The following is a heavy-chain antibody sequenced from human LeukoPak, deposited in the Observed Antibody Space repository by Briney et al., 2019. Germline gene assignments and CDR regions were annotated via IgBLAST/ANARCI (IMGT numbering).Heavy chain of an antibody. J-gene: IGHJ3*02. CDR3: ARDGSSSWYVGSRNHHDAFDI. CDR1: GFTFSSYA. CDR2: ISYDGSNK. D-gene: IGHD6-13*01. V-gene: IGHV3-30-3*01. Sequence: GRSLRLSCAASGFTFSSYAMHWVRQAPGKGLEWVAVISYDGSNKYYADSVKGRFTISRDNSKNTLYLQMNSLRAEDTAVYYCARDGSSSWYVGSRNHHDAFDIWGQGTMVTVSS.